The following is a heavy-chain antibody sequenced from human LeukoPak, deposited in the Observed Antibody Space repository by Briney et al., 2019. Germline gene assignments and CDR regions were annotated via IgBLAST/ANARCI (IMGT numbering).Heavy chain of an antibody. CDR2: IKEDGSEK. CDR1: GFTFSNFW. CDR3: ARGQSGSFDY. J-gene: IGHJ4*02. Sequence: GGSLRLSCAASGFTFSNFWMIWVRQAPGKGLEWVASIKEDGSEKYYVDSLKGRFTISRDNAKNSLCLQMNSLRVEDTAVYYCARGQSGSFDYWGQGTLVIVSS. V-gene: IGHV3-7*01. D-gene: IGHD3-10*01.